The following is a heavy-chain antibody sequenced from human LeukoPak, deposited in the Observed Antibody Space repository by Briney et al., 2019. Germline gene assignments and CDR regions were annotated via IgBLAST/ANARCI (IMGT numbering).Heavy chain of an antibody. J-gene: IGHJ6*03. CDR3: ARAGMETDPLDYYYYMDV. CDR1: GFTFSSYL. V-gene: IGHV3-7*04. CDR2: IKQDGSEK. D-gene: IGHD5-18*01. Sequence: PGGSLRLSCAASGFTFSSYLMSWVRQAPGKGLEWVANIKQDGSEKYYVDSVKGRFTISRDSSKNILYLQMNSLRAEDTAVYYCARAGMETDPLDYYYYMDVWGKGTTVTVSS.